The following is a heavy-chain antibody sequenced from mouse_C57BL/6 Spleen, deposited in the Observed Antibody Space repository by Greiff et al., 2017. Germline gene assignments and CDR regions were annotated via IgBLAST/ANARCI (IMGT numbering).Heavy chain of an antibody. CDR3: ARDYGRAWFAY. J-gene: IGHJ3*01. V-gene: IGHV1-76*01. D-gene: IGHD1-1*01. Sequence: LMESGAELVRPGASVKLSCKASGYTFTDYYINWVKQRPGQGLEWIARIYPGSGNTYYNEKFKGKATLTAEKSSSTAYMQLSSLTSEDSAVYFCARDYGRAWFAYWGQGTLVTVSA. CDR1: GYTFTDYY. CDR2: IYPGSGNT.